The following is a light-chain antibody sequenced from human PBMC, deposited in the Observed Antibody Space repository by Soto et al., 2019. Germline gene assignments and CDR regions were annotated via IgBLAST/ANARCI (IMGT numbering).Light chain of an antibody. CDR2: EGT. V-gene: IGLV2-14*02. J-gene: IGLJ3*02. CDR3: SSYTTTSTLV. CDR1: SSDVGSSNL. Sequence: QSALTQPASVSGSPGQSITISCTGTSSDVGSSNLVSWYQQHPGKAPKLIIYEGTQRPSGLSHRFSGSKSANTASLTISGLQTEDEADYYCSSYTTTSTLVFGGGTKLTVL.